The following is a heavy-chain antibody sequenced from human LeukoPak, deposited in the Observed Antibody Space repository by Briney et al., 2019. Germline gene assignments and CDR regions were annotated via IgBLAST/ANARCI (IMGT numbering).Heavy chain of an antibody. D-gene: IGHD6-13*01. J-gene: IGHJ5*02. V-gene: IGHV4-59*01. CDR3: AKAVAAAGRFGFDP. Sequence: PSETLSLTCTVSGGSISTYYWSWIRQPPGEGREWVGYIYNSGSTNYNPSLQSRVTISVDASKNQFSLKLTSVTAADTAVYYCAKAVAAAGRFGFDPWGQGTLVTVSS. CDR1: GGSISTYY. CDR2: IYNSGST.